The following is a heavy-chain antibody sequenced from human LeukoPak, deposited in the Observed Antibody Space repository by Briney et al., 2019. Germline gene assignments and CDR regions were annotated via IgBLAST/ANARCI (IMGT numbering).Heavy chain of an antibody. V-gene: IGHV4-4*02. J-gene: IGHJ4*02. CDR1: DDSISSTNW. CDR2: VYHTGST. Sequence: SETLSLTCAVSDDSISSTNWWHWVRQPPGKGLEWIGEVYHTGSTNYNPSLTSRVTISVDKSKNQFSLKLSSVTAADTAVYYCARGLVTTGRSSFDNWGQGTLVTVSS. CDR3: ARGLVTTGRSSFDN. D-gene: IGHD4-17*01.